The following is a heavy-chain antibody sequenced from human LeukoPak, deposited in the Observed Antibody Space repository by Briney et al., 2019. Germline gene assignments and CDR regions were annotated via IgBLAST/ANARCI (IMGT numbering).Heavy chain of an antibody. Sequence: PSETLSLTCAVYGGSFSNNYWSWIRQPPGKGLEWIGEINHSGSTNYNPSLKSRVTISVDTSKNQFSLKLSSVTAADTAVYYCARQLSWFDPWGQGTLVTVSS. CDR3: ARQLSWFDP. CDR1: GGSFSNNY. V-gene: IGHV4-34*01. CDR2: INHSGST. J-gene: IGHJ5*02.